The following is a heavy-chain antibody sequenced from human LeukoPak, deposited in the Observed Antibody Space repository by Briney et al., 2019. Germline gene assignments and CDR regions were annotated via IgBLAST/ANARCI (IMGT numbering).Heavy chain of an antibody. Sequence: LSLTCTVSGDSISSSTYFWGWIRQAPGKGLEWVSYISSSGSTIYYADSVKGRFTISRDNAKNSLYLQMNSLRAEDTAVYYCARDRGYCSGGSCYSGGHFDYWGQGTLVTVSS. D-gene: IGHD2-15*01. CDR3: ARDRGYCSGGSCYSGGHFDY. CDR1: GDSISSSTYF. V-gene: IGHV3-11*04. J-gene: IGHJ4*02. CDR2: ISSSGSTI.